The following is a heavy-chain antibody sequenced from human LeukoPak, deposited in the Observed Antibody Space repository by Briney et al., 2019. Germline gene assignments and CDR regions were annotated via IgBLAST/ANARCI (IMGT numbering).Heavy chain of an antibody. Sequence: GGSLRLSCAASGFTFSGYAMSWVRQAPGKGLEWVSAISGGGSSAYYADSVKGRFTISRDNSKNMLYLQMSSLRAEDTAVYYCPKDLYGSGREGIFDYWGQGTLVTVSS. J-gene: IGHJ4*02. CDR1: GFTFSGYA. CDR2: ISGGGSSA. D-gene: IGHD3-10*01. V-gene: IGHV3-23*01. CDR3: PKDLYGSGREGIFDY.